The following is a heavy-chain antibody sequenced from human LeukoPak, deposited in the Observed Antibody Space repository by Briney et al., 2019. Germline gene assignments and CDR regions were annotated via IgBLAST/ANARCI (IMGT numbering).Heavy chain of an antibody. CDR3: ARNYDFWSGYWFDP. D-gene: IGHD3-3*01. CDR1: GFTVSSNY. V-gene: IGHV3-53*01. Sequence: PGGSLRLSCAASGFTVSSNYMSWVRQAPGKGLEWVSVIYSGATTYYADSVKGRFTISRDNSKNTLYLQMNSLRAEDTAVYHCARNYDFWSGYWFDPWGQGTLVTVSS. J-gene: IGHJ5*02. CDR2: IYSGATT.